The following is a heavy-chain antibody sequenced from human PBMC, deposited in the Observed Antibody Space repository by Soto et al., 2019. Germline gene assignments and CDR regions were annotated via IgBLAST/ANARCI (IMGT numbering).Heavy chain of an antibody. D-gene: IGHD3-22*01. J-gene: IGHJ5*02. CDR1: GYTFTNYA. CDR2: INDGNGDT. V-gene: IGHV1-3*01. CDR3: APSVIVGTGTLNWFER. Sequence: VQLVQSGAEVKKPGASVKVSCNASGYTFTNYAMHWVRQAPGQSLEWMGWINDGNGDTKYSQKFRERITITRDTSASTGNMELSSLRSEDSGVYYCAPSVIVGTGTLNWFERWGQGTLVTVSS.